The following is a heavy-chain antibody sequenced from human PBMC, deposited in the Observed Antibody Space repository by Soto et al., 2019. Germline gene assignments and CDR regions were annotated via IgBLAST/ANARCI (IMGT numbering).Heavy chain of an antibody. J-gene: IGHJ6*02. Sequence: PWGTLALTCAVSGGSVSSGGYYGSWIRQHPGKGLEWIGYIYYSGSTYYNPSLKSRVAISADTSKNQFSLKLSSVTAADTAVYYCAREYSRSPPAYYASRTHHSCQATTVTLPS. V-gene: IGHV4-31*11. CDR2: IYYSGST. CDR1: GGSVSSGGYY. D-gene: IGHD4-4*01. CDR3: AREYSRSPPAYYASRTHH.